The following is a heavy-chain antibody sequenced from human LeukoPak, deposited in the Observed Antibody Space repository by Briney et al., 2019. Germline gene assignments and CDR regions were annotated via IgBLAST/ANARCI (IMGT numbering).Heavy chain of an antibody. Sequence: ASVKVSCKASGYTFTSYYMHWVRQAPGQGLEWMGIINPSGGSTSYAQKFQGGVTMTRDTSTSTVYMELSSLRSEDTAVYYCARDEAKALSPLWGTYYYYYGMDVWGQGTTVTVSS. CDR2: INPSGGST. D-gene: IGHD1-1*01. J-gene: IGHJ6*02. CDR3: ARDEAKALSPLWGTYYYYYGMDV. CDR1: GYTFTSYY. V-gene: IGHV1-46*01.